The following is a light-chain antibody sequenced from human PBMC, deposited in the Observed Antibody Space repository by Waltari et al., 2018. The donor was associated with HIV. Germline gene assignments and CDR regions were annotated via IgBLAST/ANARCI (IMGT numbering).Light chain of an antibody. CDR2: WTS. J-gene: IGKJ2*01. CDR3: QQFYTTPYT. CDR1: QSVLHSSNNKKY. Sequence: DIVMTQTPDSLAWSLGGRATINCKSIQSVLHSSNNKKYLAWYQQKPRQPPKLLIYWTSMRGSVVPDRFRASGSGTDFTLTISSLQAEDVAVYYCQQFYTTPYTFGQGTKLEI. V-gene: IGKV4-1*01.